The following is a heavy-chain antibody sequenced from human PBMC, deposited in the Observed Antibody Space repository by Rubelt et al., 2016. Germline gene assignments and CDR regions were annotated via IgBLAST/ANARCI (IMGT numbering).Heavy chain of an antibody. CDR1: GYTFTSYA. D-gene: IGHD3-10*01. CDR3: ARSITMVRGCFY. Sequence: QVQLVQSGSELKKPGASVKVSCKASGYTFTSYAMNWVRQAPGQGLEWMGWINTNTGNPTDAQGFTGRFVFSLDSAVSTAYLQISSLKGVETGVYYSARSITMVRGCFYWGQGTLVTVSS. V-gene: IGHV7-4-1*02. J-gene: IGHJ4*02. CDR2: INTNTGNP.